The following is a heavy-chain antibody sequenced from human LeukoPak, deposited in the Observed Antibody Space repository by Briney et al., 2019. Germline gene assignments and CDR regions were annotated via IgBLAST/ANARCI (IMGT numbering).Heavy chain of an antibody. CDR1: GGSISSSGW. J-gene: IGHJ3*02. Sequence: PSGTLSLTCAVSGGSISSSGWWSWVRQSPGKGLEWIGEIYHTGSTNYSPSLKSRVTISLDTSRNQFSLKLNSVTAADTAVYYCAKSNGYGLVDIWGQGTMVTVSS. V-gene: IGHV4-4*02. CDR2: IYHTGST. CDR3: AKSNGYGLVDI. D-gene: IGHD3-10*01.